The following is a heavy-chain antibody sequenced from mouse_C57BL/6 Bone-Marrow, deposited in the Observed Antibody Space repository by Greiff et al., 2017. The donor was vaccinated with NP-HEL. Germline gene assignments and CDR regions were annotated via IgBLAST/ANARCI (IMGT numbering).Heavy chain of an antibody. CDR1: GFTFTDYY. J-gene: IGHJ4*01. D-gene: IGHD1-1*01. V-gene: IGHV7-3*01. CDR2: IRNKANGYTT. CDR3: ARYRSSYAMDY. Sequence: VKLVESGGGLVQPGGSLSLSCAASGFTFTDYYMSWVRQPPGKALEWLGFIRNKANGYTTEYSASVKGRFTISRDNSQSILYLQMNALRAEDSATYYCARYRSSYAMDYWGQGTSVTVSS.